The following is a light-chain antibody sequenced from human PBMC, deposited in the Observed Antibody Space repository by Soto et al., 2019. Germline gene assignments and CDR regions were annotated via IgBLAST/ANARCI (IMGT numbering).Light chain of an antibody. V-gene: IGLV2-8*01. CDR2: EVS. J-gene: IGLJ2*01. Sequence: QSALTQPPSASGSPGQSVTISCTGTSSDVGGYNYVSWYQQYPGKAPKLMIYEVSKRPSGVPDRFSGSKSANTASLTVSGLQAEDEGDCYCSSYAGSNNFVVFGGGTKLNVL. CDR3: SSYAGSNNFVV. CDR1: SSDVGGYNY.